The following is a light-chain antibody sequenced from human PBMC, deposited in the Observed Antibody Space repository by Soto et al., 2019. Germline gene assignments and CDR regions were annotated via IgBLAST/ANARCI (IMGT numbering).Light chain of an antibody. V-gene: IGLV2-11*01. J-gene: IGLJ3*02. CDR3: CSYAGSYIWV. CDR1: SSDVGNYNF. CDR2: DVT. Sequence: QSALTQPRSVSGSPGQSATISCTGTSSDVGNYNFVSWYQQHPGKAPKLMIYDVTQRPSGVPDRFSGSKSGNTASLTISGLQAEDEADYYCCSYAGSYIWVFGGGTKVTVL.